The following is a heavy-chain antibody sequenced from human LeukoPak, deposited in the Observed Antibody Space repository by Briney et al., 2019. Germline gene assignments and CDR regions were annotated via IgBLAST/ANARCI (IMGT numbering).Heavy chain of an antibody. CDR3: ARVIAVAKLYYYYGMDV. V-gene: IGHV3-21*01. CDR1: GFTFSSYS. CDR2: ISSSSSYI. D-gene: IGHD6-19*01. Sequence: PGGSLRLSCAASGFTFSSYSMNWVRQAPGKGLEWVSSISSSSSYIYYADSVKGRFTISRDNAKNSLYLQMNSLRAEDTAVYYCARVIAVAKLYYYYGMDVWGQGTTVTVSS. J-gene: IGHJ6*02.